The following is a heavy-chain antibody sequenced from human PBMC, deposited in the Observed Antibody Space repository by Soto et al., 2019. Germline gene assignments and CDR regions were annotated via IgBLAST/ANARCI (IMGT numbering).Heavy chain of an antibody. CDR3: ARVRQRGGYCSGGSGYLFDY. V-gene: IGHV1-2*04. D-gene: IGHD2-15*01. CDR1: GYTFTGYY. Sequence: QVQLVQSGAEVKKPGASVKVSCKASGYTFTGYYMHWVRQAPGQGLEWMGWINPNSGGTNYAQKFQGWVTMTRDTSISTAYMELSRLRSDDTAVYYCARVRQRGGYCSGGSGYLFDYWGQGTLVTVSS. CDR2: INPNSGGT. J-gene: IGHJ4*02.